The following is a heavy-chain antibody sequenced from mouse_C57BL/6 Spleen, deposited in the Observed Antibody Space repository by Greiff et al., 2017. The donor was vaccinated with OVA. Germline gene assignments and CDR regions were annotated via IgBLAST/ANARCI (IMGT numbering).Heavy chain of an antibody. CDR2: INPYNGGT. D-gene: IGHD1-1*01. CDR1: GYTFTDYY. V-gene: IGHV1-19*01. Sequence: EVKLQESGPVLVKPGASVKMSCKASGYTFTDYYMNWVKQSHGKSLEWIGVINPYNGGTSYNQKFKGKATLTVEKSSSTAYMELNSLTSEDSAVXYCARRGDYGSSSWYFDVWGTGTTVTVSS. J-gene: IGHJ1*03. CDR3: ARRGDYGSSSWYFDV.